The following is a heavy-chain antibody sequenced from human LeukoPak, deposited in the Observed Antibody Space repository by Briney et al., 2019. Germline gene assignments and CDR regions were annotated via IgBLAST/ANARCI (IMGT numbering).Heavy chain of an antibody. CDR2: ISSSSSYI. D-gene: IGHD6-13*01. CDR3: ATRSNEGIAAAGTYY. Sequence: GGSLRLSCAASGFTFSSYSMNWVRQAPGKGLGWVSSISSSSSYIYYADSVKGRFTISRDNAKNSLYLQMNSLRAEDTAVYYCATRSNEGIAAAGTYYWGQGTLVTVSS. CDR1: GFTFSSYS. J-gene: IGHJ4*02. V-gene: IGHV3-21*01.